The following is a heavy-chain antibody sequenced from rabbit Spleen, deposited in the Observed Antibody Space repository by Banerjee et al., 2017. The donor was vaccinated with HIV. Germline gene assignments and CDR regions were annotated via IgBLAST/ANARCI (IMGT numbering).Heavy chain of an antibody. J-gene: IGHJ4*01. CDR3: ARDLASVIGWNFNL. CDR2: ISTTNGRT. Sequence: QSLEESGGDLVKPEGSLTLTCTASGFSFSSGYYMCWVRQAPGKGLELIACISTTNGRTWYATWVNGRFTISKTSSTTVTLQMTSLTVADTATYFCARDLASVIGWNFNLWGQGTLVTVS. D-gene: IGHD4-1*01. V-gene: IGHV1S40*01. CDR1: GFSFSSGYY.